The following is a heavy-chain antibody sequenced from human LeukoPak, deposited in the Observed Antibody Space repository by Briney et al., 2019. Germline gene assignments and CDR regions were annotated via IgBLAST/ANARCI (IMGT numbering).Heavy chain of an antibody. CDR2: ISSSSSYI. J-gene: IGHJ5*02. V-gene: IGHV3-21*01. CDR1: GFTFSTYS. Sequence: GGSLRLSCAASGFTFSTYSMNWVRQAPGKGLEWVSYISSSSSYIYYADSVKGRFTISRDNAKNSLYLQMNSLRAEDTAMYYCAKDRSPGWFDPWGQGTLVTVSS. D-gene: IGHD6-13*01. CDR3: AKDRSPGWFDP.